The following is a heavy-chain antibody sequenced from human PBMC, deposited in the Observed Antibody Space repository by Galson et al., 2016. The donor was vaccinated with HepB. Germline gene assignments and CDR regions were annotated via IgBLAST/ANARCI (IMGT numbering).Heavy chain of an antibody. CDR3: GRESWGLPEY. D-gene: IGHD4-11*01. J-gene: IGHJ4*02. Sequence: SLRLSCAASGFTFSIYWMQWFRQGPGGGLVWVSSMVSDGITPIYADFVKGRFTISRDNAKNTLYLQMDGLRVEDTAVYYCGRESWGLPEYWGQGTLVTVSS. CDR1: GFTFSIYW. CDR2: MVSDGITP. V-gene: IGHV3-74*01.